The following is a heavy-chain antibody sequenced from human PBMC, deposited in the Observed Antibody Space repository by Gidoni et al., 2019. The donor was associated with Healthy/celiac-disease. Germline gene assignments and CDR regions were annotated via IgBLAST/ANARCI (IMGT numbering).Heavy chain of an antibody. CDR1: GFTFSSYA. D-gene: IGHD1-26*01. J-gene: IGHJ3*02. CDR3: AREWEPHDAFDI. V-gene: IGHV3-30*04. Sequence: QVQLVESGGGVVQPGRSLRLSCAASGFTFSSYAMHWVRQAPGKGLEWVAVISYDGSNKYYADSVKGRFTISRDNSKNTLYLKMNSLRAEDTAVYYCAREWEPHDAFDIWGQGTMVTVSS. CDR2: ISYDGSNK.